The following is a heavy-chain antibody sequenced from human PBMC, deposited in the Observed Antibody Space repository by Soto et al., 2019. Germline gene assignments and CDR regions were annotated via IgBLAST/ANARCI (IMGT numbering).Heavy chain of an antibody. V-gene: IGHV3-72*01. CDR3: TRRAPSRAFDF. CDR2: TRGKANSYTT. CDR1: GFTFSDHN. J-gene: IGHJ4*02. Sequence: EVQLVESGGGLVQPGGSPRLSCVASGFTFSDHNIDWVRQAPGKGLEWVGRTRGKANSYTTDYAASVKGRFTISRDDSKNSAFLQMNSLKTEDTALYYCTRRAPSRAFDFWGQGTPVTVSS.